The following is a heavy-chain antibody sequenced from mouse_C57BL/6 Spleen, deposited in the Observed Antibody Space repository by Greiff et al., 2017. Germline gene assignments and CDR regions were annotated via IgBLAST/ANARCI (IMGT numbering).Heavy chain of an antibody. J-gene: IGHJ4*01. Sequence: QVQLKQPGAELVKPGASVKLSCKASGYTFTSYWMHWVKQRPGQGLEWIGMIHPNSGSTNYNEKFKSKATLTVDKSSSTAYMQLSSLTSEDSAVYYCARSYDGYSYYAMDYWGQGTSVTVSS. CDR2: IHPNSGST. CDR1: GYTFTSYW. D-gene: IGHD2-3*01. V-gene: IGHV1-64*01. CDR3: ARSYDGYSYYAMDY.